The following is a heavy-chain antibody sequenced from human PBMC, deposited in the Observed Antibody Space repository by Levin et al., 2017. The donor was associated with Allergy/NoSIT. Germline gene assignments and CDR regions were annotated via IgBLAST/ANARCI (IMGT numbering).Heavy chain of an antibody. CDR1: GLLFSSYD. J-gene: IGHJ6*02. CDR3: ASWAMYHYDRSAFDYFYYAMAV. CDR2: ISAGGNYI. Sequence: GGSLRLSCAASGLLFSSYDMNWVRQAPGKGLEWVSSISAGGNYIYYADSVKGRFTISRDNAKNSLFLQMNSLRAEDTAVYYCASWAMYHYDRSAFDYFYYAMAVWGQGTTVTVSS. V-gene: IGHV3-21*01. D-gene: IGHD3-22*01.